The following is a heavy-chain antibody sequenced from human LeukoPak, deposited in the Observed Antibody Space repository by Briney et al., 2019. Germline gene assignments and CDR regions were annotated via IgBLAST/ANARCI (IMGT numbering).Heavy chain of an antibody. Sequence: ASVKVSCEASGYTFTGYYMHWVRQAPGQGLEWMGWINPNSGGTNYAQKFQGRVTMTRDTSISTAYMELSRLRSDDTAVYYCARLWFGESYFDYWGQGTLVTVSS. CDR1: GYTFTGYY. CDR3: ARLWFGESYFDY. D-gene: IGHD3-10*01. CDR2: INPNSGGT. J-gene: IGHJ4*02. V-gene: IGHV1-2*02.